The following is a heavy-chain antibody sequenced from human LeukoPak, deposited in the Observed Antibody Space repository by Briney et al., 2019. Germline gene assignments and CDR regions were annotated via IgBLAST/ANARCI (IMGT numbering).Heavy chain of an antibody. CDR3: ARYYGDLPGDY. D-gene: IGHD4-17*01. V-gene: IGHV1-8*01. Sequence: GASVKVSCKASGYTFTSYDVNWVRQATGQGLEWMGWMNPISGDTGYALKFQGRVTMSRNTSISTAYMELRSLRSDDTAVYYCARYYGDLPGDYWGQGTLVTVSS. CDR1: GYTFTSYD. J-gene: IGHJ4*02. CDR2: MNPISGDT.